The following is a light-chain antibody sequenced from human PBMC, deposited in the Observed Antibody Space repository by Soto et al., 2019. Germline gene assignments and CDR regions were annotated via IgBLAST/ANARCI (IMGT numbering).Light chain of an antibody. Sequence: QSALTQPPSVSGSPGQSVTISSTGTSSDVGSYNRVSWYQQPPGTAPKLMIYEVSNRPSGVPDRFSGSKSGNTASLTISGLQAEDEADYYCSSYTSSSTFPYVFGTGTKLTVL. CDR1: SSDVGSYNR. CDR2: EVS. V-gene: IGLV2-18*02. CDR3: SSYTSSSTFPYV. J-gene: IGLJ1*01.